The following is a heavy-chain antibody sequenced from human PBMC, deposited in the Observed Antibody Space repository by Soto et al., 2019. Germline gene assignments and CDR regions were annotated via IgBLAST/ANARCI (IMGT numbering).Heavy chain of an antibody. CDR3: ARDVSIAAALYDY. CDR2: INAGNGNT. Sequence: QVQLVQSGAEEKKPGASVKVSCKASGYTFTSSAMHWVRQAPGQRLEWMGWINAGNGNTKYSQKFQGRVTITRDTSASTAYMELSSLRSEDTAVYYCARDVSIAAALYDYWGQGTLVTVSS. D-gene: IGHD6-13*01. V-gene: IGHV1-3*05. CDR1: GYTFTSSA. J-gene: IGHJ4*02.